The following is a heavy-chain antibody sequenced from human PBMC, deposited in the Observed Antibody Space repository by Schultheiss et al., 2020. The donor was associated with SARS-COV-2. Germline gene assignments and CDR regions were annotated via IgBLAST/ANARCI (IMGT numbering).Heavy chain of an antibody. D-gene: IGHD3-10*01. CDR1: GGSISSGDYY. J-gene: IGHJ6*02. CDR2: IYYRGSS. Sequence: SETLSLTCTVSGGSISSGDYYWSWIRQPPGKGLEWIGYIYYRGSSNYNPSLKSRVTMSVDTSKNQLSLKLRSVTAADTAVYYCARGPPGGGYHYYGMDVWGQGTKVTVSS. CDR3: ARGPPGGGYHYYGMDV. V-gene: IGHV4-61*08.